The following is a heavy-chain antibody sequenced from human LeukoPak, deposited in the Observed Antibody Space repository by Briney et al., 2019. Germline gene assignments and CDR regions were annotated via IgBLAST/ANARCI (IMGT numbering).Heavy chain of an antibody. CDR3: ARLMTTVTTGWFDP. Sequence: ASVKVSCKASGGTFSSYGISWVRQAPGQGLEWMGWISAYNGNTNYAQKLQGRVTMTTDTSTSTAYMELRSLRSDDTAVYYCARLMTTVTTGWFDPWGQGTLVTVSS. D-gene: IGHD4-17*01. V-gene: IGHV1-18*01. J-gene: IGHJ5*02. CDR1: GGTFSSYG. CDR2: ISAYNGNT.